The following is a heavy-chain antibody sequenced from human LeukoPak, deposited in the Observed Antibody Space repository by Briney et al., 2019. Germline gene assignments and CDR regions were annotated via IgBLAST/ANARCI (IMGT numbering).Heavy chain of an antibody. V-gene: IGHV1-69*01. J-gene: IGHJ4*02. CDR3: AREYRELYYFDY. CDR1: GGTFSSYA. Sequence: ASVKVSCKASGGTFSSYAISWVRQAPGQGLEWMGGIIPIFGTANYAQMFQGRVTITADESTSTAYMELSSLRSEDTAVYYCAREYRELYYFDYWGQGTLVTVSS. D-gene: IGHD1-14*01. CDR2: IIPIFGTA.